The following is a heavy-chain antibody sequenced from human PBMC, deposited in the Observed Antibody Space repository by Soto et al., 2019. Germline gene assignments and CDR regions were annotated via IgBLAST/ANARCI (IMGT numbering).Heavy chain of an antibody. Sequence: GGSLRLSCAASGFTVSSNYMSWVRQAPGKGLEWVSVIYSGGSTYYADSVKGRFTISRENSKNTLYLRMNSLRAEDTAVYYCARERLRYFDRYGIDVWGQGTTVTLSS. V-gene: IGHV3-53*01. J-gene: IGHJ6*02. CDR2: IYSGGST. CDR1: GFTVSSNY. CDR3: ARERLRYFDRYGIDV. D-gene: IGHD3-9*01.